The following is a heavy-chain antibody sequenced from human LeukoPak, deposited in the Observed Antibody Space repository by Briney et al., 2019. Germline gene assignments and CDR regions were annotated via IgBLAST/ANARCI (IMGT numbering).Heavy chain of an antibody. CDR2: ISGSGGTT. J-gene: IGHJ4*02. D-gene: IGHD2-21*01. CDR1: GFTLSSYA. Sequence: GGSLRLSCAASGFTLSSYAMSWVRQAPGEGLEWVSAISGSGGTTYYPNSVKGRFTISRDNSKNTLYLQMNSLRAEDAAVYYCAKDSQVISTYYFDYWGQGTLVTVSS. CDR3: AKDSQVISTYYFDY. V-gene: IGHV3-23*01.